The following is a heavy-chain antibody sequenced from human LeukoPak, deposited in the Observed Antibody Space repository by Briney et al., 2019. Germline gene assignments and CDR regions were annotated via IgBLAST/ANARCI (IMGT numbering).Heavy chain of an antibody. CDR2: ISSDGSNT. J-gene: IGHJ4*02. CDR1: GFTFSKYY. CDR3: LRVPY. Sequence: GGSLRLSCAVSGFTFSKYYMHWVRQAPGKGLVWVSRISSDGSNTNYADSVKGRFTISRDNTKNTLYLQMNSLRGEDTAVYYCLRVPYWGQGALVTVS. V-gene: IGHV3-74*01.